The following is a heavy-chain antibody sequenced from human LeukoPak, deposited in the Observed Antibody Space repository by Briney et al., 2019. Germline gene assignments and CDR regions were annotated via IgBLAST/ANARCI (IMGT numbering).Heavy chain of an antibody. CDR1: GFTFSSYS. CDR2: ISSSSSYI. Sequence: PGGSLRLSCAASGFTFSSYSMNWVRQAPGKGLEWVSSISSSSSYIYYADSVKGRFTISRDNAKNSLYLQMNSLRAEDTAVYYCAKDLSYSTDWPYFDSWGQGTLVTVSS. D-gene: IGHD6-19*01. V-gene: IGHV3-21*01. CDR3: AKDLSYSTDWPYFDS. J-gene: IGHJ4*02.